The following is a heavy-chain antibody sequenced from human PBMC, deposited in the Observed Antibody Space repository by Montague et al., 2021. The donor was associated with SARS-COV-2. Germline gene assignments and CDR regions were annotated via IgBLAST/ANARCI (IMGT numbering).Heavy chain of an antibody. J-gene: IGHJ4*02. D-gene: IGHD4-17*01. V-gene: IGHV3-74*03. CDR1: GFTFSSYW. Sequence: SLRLSCAASGFTFSSYWMHWVRQAPGKGLVWVSRINSNGSSTKYADSVKGRFTISRDNAKNTLYLQMNSLRAEDTAVYYCARDQLYGDLGDWGQGTLVTVSS. CDR2: INSNGSST. CDR3: ARDQLYGDLGD.